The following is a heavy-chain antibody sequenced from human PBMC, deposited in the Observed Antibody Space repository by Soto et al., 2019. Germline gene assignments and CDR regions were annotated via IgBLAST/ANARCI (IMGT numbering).Heavy chain of an antibody. CDR2: ISSDGSNK. Sequence: QVQLVESGGGVVQPGRSLRLSCAASGFIFSSYAMHWVRQAPGKGLEWVALISSDGSNKYYADSVKGRYTISRDNSKNSLYLQMNSLRAEDTAVYYCARVSALRAFDPWGQGTMVTVSS. CDR3: ARVSALRAFDP. V-gene: IGHV3-30-3*01. CDR1: GFIFSSYA. J-gene: IGHJ5*02. D-gene: IGHD6-6*01.